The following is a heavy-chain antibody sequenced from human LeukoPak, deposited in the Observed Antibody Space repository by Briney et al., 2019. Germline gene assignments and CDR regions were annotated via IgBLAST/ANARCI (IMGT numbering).Heavy chain of an antibody. J-gene: IGHJ4*02. CDR3: VRAPSISSRNEFDY. CDR1: GVSINSSY. CDR2: IYYHGNT. D-gene: IGHD1-1*01. Sequence: SETLSLTCTVSGVSINSSYWSWIRQPPRKGLEWIGYIYYHGNTKYHPSLESRVAISLDTSNNRFSLSLSSVTAADTAFYFCVRAPSISSRNEFDYWGQGTLDTVSS. V-gene: IGHV4-59*01.